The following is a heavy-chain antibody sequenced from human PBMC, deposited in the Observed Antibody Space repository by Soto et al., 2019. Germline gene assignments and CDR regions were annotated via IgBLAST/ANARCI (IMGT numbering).Heavy chain of an antibody. J-gene: IGHJ6*02. CDR2: IYSNGDT. V-gene: IGHV4-31*03. CDR1: GGSMDSGGYY. CDR3: ARRGGNSSGYYYYAMDV. D-gene: IGHD6-6*01. Sequence: LSLTCSVSGGSMDSGGYYRSWIRQHPGKGLEWIGYIYSNGDTYYNPSLKSRVSISVDPSKNQFSLNMTSVTAADTAVYYCARRGGNSSGYYYYAMDVWGQGTTVTVSS.